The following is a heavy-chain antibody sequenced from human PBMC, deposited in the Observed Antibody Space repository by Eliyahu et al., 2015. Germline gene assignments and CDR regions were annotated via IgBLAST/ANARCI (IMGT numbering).Heavy chain of an antibody. J-gene: IGHJ3*02. V-gene: IGHV4-39*01. CDR2: IYYSGRT. CDR3: ARHLGVYPDAFDI. Sequence: QLQLQESGPGLVKPSETLSLTCTVSGGSISSSSYYWGWNPPPPGEGAGGIWGIYYSGRTSYNPSLKSRVTISVDTSKNQFSLKLSSVTAADTAVYYCARHLGVYPDAFDIWGQGTMVTVSS. CDR1: GGSISSSSYY. D-gene: IGHD6-6*01.